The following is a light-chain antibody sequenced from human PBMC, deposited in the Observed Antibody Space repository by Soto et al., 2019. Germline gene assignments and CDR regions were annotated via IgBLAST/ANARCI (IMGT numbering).Light chain of an antibody. CDR3: QQYGSFIT. J-gene: IGKJ5*01. CDR1: QSVSSY. Sequence: EIVLTQSPATLSLSPGERVTLSCRASQSVSSYLAWYQQKPGQAPRLLIYDASNRATGIPVRFSGSGSGTDFTLTISRLEPEDFAVYYCQQYGSFITFGQGTRLEIK. CDR2: DAS. V-gene: IGKV3-11*01.